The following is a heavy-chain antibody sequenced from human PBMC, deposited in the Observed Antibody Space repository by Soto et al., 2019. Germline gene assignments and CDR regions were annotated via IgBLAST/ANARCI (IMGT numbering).Heavy chain of an antibody. D-gene: IGHD6-6*01. Sequence: QPGGSLRLSCAASGFTFSSYAMSWVRQAPGKGLEWVSGISGSGGSTYYADSVKGRFTISRDNSKNTLYLQMNSLRAEDTAVYYCATRGIAARPGYYYGMDVWGQGTTVTVSS. CDR1: GFTFSSYA. V-gene: IGHV3-23*01. J-gene: IGHJ6*02. CDR3: ATRGIAARPGYYYGMDV. CDR2: ISGSGGST.